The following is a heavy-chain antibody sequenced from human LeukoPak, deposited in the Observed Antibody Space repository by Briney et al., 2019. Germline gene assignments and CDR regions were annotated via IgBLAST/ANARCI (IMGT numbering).Heavy chain of an antibody. D-gene: IGHD5-18*01. Sequence: GGSLRLSCAASGFTFSSYAMHWVRQAPGKGLEWVAVISYDGSNKYYADSVKGRFTISRDNSKNTLYLQMNSLRAEDTAVYYCARGGYSYGFDYWGQGTLVTVSS. CDR2: ISYDGSNK. CDR3: ARGGYSYGFDY. CDR1: GFTFSSYA. V-gene: IGHV3-30-3*01. J-gene: IGHJ4*02.